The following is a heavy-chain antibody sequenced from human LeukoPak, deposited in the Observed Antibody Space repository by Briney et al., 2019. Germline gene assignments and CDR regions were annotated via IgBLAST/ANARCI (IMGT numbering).Heavy chain of an antibody. CDR3: GRWGPDPNDS. Sequence: VASVKVSCKASGYTFINHGISWVRQAPGQGLEWMGWISAYNGRTEYAQEFQGRVTMTTDTPTTTGYMELTSLTSDDTAVYYCGRWGPDPNDSWGQGTLVTVSS. J-gene: IGHJ4*02. V-gene: IGHV1-18*01. D-gene: IGHD1-14*01. CDR1: GYTFINHG. CDR2: ISAYNGRT.